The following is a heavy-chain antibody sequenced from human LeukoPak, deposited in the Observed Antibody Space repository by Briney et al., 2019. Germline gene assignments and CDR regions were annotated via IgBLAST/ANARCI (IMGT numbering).Heavy chain of an antibody. CDR3: ARDSDSSSLSDY. V-gene: IGHV4-59*12. Sequence: SETLSLTCTISGDSISSYYWSWIRQPPGKRLEWIGYIYHSGSTNYNPSLKSRVTISADTSKYQFSLKLSSVTAADTAVYYCARDSDSSSLSDYWGQGTLVTVSS. CDR1: GDSISSYY. CDR2: IYHSGST. D-gene: IGHD6-6*01. J-gene: IGHJ4*02.